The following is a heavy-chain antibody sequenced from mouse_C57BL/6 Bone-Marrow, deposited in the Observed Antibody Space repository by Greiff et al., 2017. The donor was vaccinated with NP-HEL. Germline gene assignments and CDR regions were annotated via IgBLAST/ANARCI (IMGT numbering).Heavy chain of an antibody. CDR2: IYPRSGNT. CDR3: ARNFLSLAY. J-gene: IGHJ3*01. V-gene: IGHV1-81*01. CDR1: GYTFTSYG. Sequence: VKLMESGAELARPGASVKLSCKASGYTFTSYGISWVKQRTGQGLEWIGEIYPRSGNTYYNEKFKGKATLTADKSSSTAYMELRSLTSEDSAVYFCARNFLSLAYWGQGTLVTVSA.